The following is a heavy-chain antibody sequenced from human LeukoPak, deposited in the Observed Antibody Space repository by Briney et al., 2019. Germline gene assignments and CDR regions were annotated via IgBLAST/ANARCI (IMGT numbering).Heavy chain of an antibody. J-gene: IGHJ6*03. CDR3: ARGPPRGKYYYMDV. CDR2: IWTARDT. D-gene: IGHD1-1*01. Sequence: PGGALRLSCAASGFTFSSFDMHWVRQRTGQGLEWVSTIWTARDTDYPGSVEGRVALSRDNATNSLSLQLNSLTAGDTAVYYCARGPPRGKYYYMDVWGKGNTVTVSS. V-gene: IGHV3-13*01. CDR1: GFTFSSFD.